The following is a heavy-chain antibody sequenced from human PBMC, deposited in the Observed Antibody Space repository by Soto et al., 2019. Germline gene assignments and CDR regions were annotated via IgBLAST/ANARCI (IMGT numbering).Heavy chain of an antibody. J-gene: IGHJ5*02. Sequence: EVQLLESGGGLVQPGGSLRLSCAASGFTFSSYAMSWVRQAPGKGLEWVSAISGSGGSTYYADSVKGRFTISRDNSKNTLYLQMNSLIAEDTAVYYCAKGLYCTNGVCYPVNWFDPWGQGTLVTVSS. D-gene: IGHD2-8*01. CDR1: GFTFSSYA. V-gene: IGHV3-23*01. CDR3: AKGLYCTNGVCYPVNWFDP. CDR2: ISGSGGST.